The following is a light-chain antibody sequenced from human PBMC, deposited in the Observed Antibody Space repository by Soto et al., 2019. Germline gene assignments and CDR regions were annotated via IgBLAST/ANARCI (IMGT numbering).Light chain of an antibody. J-gene: IGLJ2*01. CDR2: DVS. CDR3: SSYTSSSTPYVV. V-gene: IGLV2-14*01. CDR1: SSDVGGYNY. Sequence: QSALTQPASVTGSPGQSITISCTGTSSDVGGYNYVSWYQQHPGKAAKLMIYDVSNRPSGVSNRFSGSKSGNTAYLTISGLQAEDEADYYCSSYTSSSTPYVVFGGGTKLTVL.